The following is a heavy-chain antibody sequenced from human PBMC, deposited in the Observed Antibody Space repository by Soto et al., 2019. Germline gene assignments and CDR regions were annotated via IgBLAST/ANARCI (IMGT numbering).Heavy chain of an antibody. D-gene: IGHD6-13*01. J-gene: IGHJ5*02. Sequence: GGALRLSCSGSGFSFSTDWMAWVRQAPGKGLEWVLYISSSSTIYYADSVKGRFTIPRDNAKNSLYLQMNSLRAEDTAVYYCSRHPERIAQIGWFDPWGQGTLVTVSS. CDR1: GFSFSTDW. CDR3: SRHPERIAQIGWFDP. V-gene: IGHV3-48*01. CDR2: ISSSSTI.